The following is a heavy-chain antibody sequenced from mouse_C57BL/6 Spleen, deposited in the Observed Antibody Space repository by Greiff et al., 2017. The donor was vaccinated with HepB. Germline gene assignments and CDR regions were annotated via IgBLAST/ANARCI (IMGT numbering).Heavy chain of an antibody. J-gene: IGHJ4*01. V-gene: IGHV2-2*01. CDR1: GFSFTSYG. CDR3: ARNGYGNYVYYAMDY. Sequence: QVQLKESGPGLVQPSQSLSITCTVSGFSFTSYGVHWVRQSPGKGLEWLGVIWSGGSTDYNAAFISRLSISKDNSKSQVFFKMNSLQADDTAIYYCARNGYGNYVYYAMDYWGQGTSVTVSS. CDR2: IWSGGST. D-gene: IGHD2-10*02.